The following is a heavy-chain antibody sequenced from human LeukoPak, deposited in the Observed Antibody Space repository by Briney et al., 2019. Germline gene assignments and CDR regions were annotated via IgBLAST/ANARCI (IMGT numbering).Heavy chain of an antibody. J-gene: IGHJ6*02. CDR1: GFTFSSYG. CDR3: ARDGLVPAATYYYYGMDV. Sequence: GGSLRLSCAASGFTFSSYGMHWVRQAPGKGLEWVAVIWYDGSNKYYADSVKGRFTISRDNSKNTLYLQMNSLRAEDTAVYYCARDGLVPAATYYYYGMDVWGQGTTVTVSS. D-gene: IGHD2-2*01. CDR2: IWYDGSNK. V-gene: IGHV3-33*01.